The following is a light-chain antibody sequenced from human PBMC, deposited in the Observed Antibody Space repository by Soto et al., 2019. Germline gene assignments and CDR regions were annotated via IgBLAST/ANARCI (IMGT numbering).Light chain of an antibody. CDR2: GVS. J-gene: IGKJ5*01. CDR1: QSVGSN. CDR3: QQYNDWPIT. V-gene: IGKV3-15*01. Sequence: EIVITQSPSTLSLSPGDRFTLSCRASQSVGSNLAWYQHKPGQAPRLLIYGVSTRATGIPARFSGSASGTEFTLTISSLQSEDFAVYSCQQYNDWPITFGPGTRLEI.